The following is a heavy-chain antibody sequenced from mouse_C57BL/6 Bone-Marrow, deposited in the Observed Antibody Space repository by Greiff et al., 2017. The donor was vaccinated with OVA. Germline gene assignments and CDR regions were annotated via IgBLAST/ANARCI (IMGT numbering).Heavy chain of an antibody. J-gene: IGHJ3*01. CDR3: ARGPYYYGSSSWFAY. V-gene: IGHV3-6*01. D-gene: IGHD1-1*01. Sequence: VQLQQSGPGLVKPSQSLSLTCSVTGYSITSGYYWNWIRQFPGNKLEWMGYISYDGSNNYNPSLKNRISITRDTSKNQVFLKLNSVTTEDTATYYCARGPYYYGSSSWFAYWGQGTLVTVSA. CDR2: ISYDGSN. CDR1: GYSITSGYY.